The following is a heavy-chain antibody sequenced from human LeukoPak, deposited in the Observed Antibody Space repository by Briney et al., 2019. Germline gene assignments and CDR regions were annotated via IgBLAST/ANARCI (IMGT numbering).Heavy chain of an antibody. V-gene: IGHV3-30*04. CDR1: GFTFSSYA. CDR3: ARGQLYFDY. J-gene: IGHJ4*02. CDR2: ISYDGSNK. Sequence: GGSLRLSCAASGFTFSSYAMHWLRQAPGKGLEWVALISYDGSNKYYADSVKGRFTFSRDNSKNTLYLQMNRLRTEDTAVYYCARGQLYFDYWGQGTLVTVSS. D-gene: IGHD1-1*01.